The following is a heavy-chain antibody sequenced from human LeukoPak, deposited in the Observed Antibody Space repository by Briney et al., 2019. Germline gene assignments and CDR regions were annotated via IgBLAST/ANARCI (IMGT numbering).Heavy chain of an antibody. D-gene: IGHD2-2*01. CDR1: GGSFSGYY. CDR2: INHSGST. V-gene: IGHV4-34*01. J-gene: IGHJ6*03. Sequence: PPETLSLTCAVYGGSFSGYYWSWIRQPPGKGLEWIGEINHSGSTNYNPSLKSRVTISVDTSKNQFSLKLSSVTAADTAVYYCARGAYCSSTSCYGHYYYYYMDVWGKGTTVTVSS. CDR3: ARGAYCSSTSCYGHYYYYYMDV.